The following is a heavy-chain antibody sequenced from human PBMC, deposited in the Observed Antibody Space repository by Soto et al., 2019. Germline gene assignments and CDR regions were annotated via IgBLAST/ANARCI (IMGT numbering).Heavy chain of an antibody. CDR1: GGSISSSSYY. CDR2: IYYSGST. Sequence: SETLSLTCTVSGGSISSSSYYWGWIRQPPGKGLEWIGSIYYSGSTYYNPSLKSRVTISVDTSKNQFSLKLISVTAADTAVYYCARAERYNYYYGMDVWGQGTTVTVSS. J-gene: IGHJ6*02. D-gene: IGHD6-25*01. CDR3: ARAERYNYYYGMDV. V-gene: IGHV4-39*01.